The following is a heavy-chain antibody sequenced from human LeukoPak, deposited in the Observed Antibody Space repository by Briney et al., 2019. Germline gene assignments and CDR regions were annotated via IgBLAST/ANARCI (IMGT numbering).Heavy chain of an antibody. J-gene: IGHJ4*02. Sequence: GGSLRLSCAAPGYTFSRYWIHWVRQAPGKGLVWVSRINTDGTITTYADSVKGRFTISRDNAKNILYLQMNSLRVEDTAVYYCARDFSGYDDYWGQGTLVTVSS. CDR3: ARDFSGYDDY. CDR2: INTDGTIT. CDR1: GYTFSRYW. D-gene: IGHD3-22*01. V-gene: IGHV3-74*01.